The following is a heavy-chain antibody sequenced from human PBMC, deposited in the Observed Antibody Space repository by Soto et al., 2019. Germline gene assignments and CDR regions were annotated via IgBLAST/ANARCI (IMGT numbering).Heavy chain of an antibody. CDR2: ISAYNGNT. CDR3: ARYIVVGPGPGGFFDI. D-gene: IGHD2-15*01. V-gene: IGHV1-18*01. CDR1: GYTFTSYG. Sequence: GASVKVSCKASGYTFTSYGISWVRQAPGQGLEWMGWISAYNGNTNYAQKLQGRVTMTTDTSTSTAYMELRSLRSDDTAVYYCARYIVVGPGPGGFFDIWGQGTMVTVSS. J-gene: IGHJ3*02.